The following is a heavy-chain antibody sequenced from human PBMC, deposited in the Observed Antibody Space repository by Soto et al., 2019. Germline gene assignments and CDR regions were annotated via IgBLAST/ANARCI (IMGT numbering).Heavy chain of an antibody. V-gene: IGHV3-30*18. J-gene: IGHJ4*02. Sequence: QVQLVESGGGVVQPGRSLRLSCAASGFTFSSYGMHWVRQAPGKGLEWVAVISYDGSNKYYADSVKGRFTISRDNSKNMLYLQMNSLRAEDTAVYYCAKRPDSISGSGSYVVADWGQGTLVTVSS. CDR3: AKRPDSISGSGSYVVAD. CDR2: ISYDGSNK. D-gene: IGHD3-10*01. CDR1: GFTFSSYG.